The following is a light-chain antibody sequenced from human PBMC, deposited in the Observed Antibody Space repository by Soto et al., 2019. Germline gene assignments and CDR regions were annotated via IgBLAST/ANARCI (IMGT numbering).Light chain of an antibody. CDR1: QSFRCW. J-gene: IGKJ1*01. CDR2: EAS. V-gene: IGKV1-5*03. Sequence: QSPAALPASVGARATITCLASQSFRCWLDWFQQKPGKAPRLLIYEASRLASGVPSRISGSGSGTEFTLTISSLQPDDFATYYCQQYNNYPWTLGRGTKVDI. CDR3: QQYNNYPWT.